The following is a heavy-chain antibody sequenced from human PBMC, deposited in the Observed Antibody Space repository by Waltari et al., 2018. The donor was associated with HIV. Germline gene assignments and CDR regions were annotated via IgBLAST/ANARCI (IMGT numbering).Heavy chain of an antibody. CDR3: ATALYSSSSAGSIDY. Sequence: QVQLVQSGAAVKKPGASVTVSCKASGYTFTGYYMHWVRQAPGQGLEWMGWINPNSGGTNYAQKFQGRVTMTRDTSISTAYMELSRLRSDDTAVYYCATALYSSSSAGSIDYWGQGTLVTVSS. CDR1: GYTFTGYY. J-gene: IGHJ4*02. V-gene: IGHV1-2*02. D-gene: IGHD6-6*01. CDR2: INPNSGGT.